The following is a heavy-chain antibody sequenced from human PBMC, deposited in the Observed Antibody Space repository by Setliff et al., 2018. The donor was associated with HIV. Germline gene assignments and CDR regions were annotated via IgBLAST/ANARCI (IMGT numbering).Heavy chain of an antibody. V-gene: IGHV1-3*01. CDR1: GYSFTSYA. CDR2: INGGNGNT. CDR3: ARALRGFHGSGTQFYYYLDV. J-gene: IGHJ6*03. Sequence: ASVKVSCKASGYSFTSYAMHWVRQAPGQRLEWMGWINGGNGNTKYSQKFQGRVTITRDTSATTAYMELRSLRSDDTAVYYCARALRGFHGSGTQFYYYLDVWGKGTTVTVSS. D-gene: IGHD3-10*01.